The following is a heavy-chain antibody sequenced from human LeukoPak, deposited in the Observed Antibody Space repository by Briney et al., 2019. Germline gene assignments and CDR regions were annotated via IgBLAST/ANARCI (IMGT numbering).Heavy chain of an antibody. CDR1: GGSISSYY. Sequence: SSETLSLTCTVSGGSISSYYWSWIRQPPGEGLEWIGYIYYSGSTNYNPSLKSRVTISVDTSKNQFSLKLSSVTAADTAVYYCARTPTEGAFDIWGQGTMVTVSS. V-gene: IGHV4-59*01. J-gene: IGHJ3*02. CDR3: ARTPTEGAFDI. CDR2: IYYSGST.